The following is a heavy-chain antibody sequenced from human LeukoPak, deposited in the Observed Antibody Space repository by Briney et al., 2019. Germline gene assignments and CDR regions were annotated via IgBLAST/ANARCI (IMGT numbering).Heavy chain of an antibody. D-gene: IGHD1-26*01. CDR3: AKPKGVVGATGFDY. CDR2: ISGSGGST. V-gene: IGHV3-23*01. CDR1: GFTFSSYA. J-gene: IGHJ4*02. Sequence: GGSLRLSCAASGFTFSSYAMSWVRQAPGKGLEWVSAISGSGGSTYYVDSVKGRFTISRDNSKNTLYLQTNSLRAEDTAVYYCAKPKGVVGATGFDYWGQGTLVTVSS.